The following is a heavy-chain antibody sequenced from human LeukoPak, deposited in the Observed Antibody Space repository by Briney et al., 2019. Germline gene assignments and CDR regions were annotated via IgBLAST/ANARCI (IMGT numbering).Heavy chain of an antibody. J-gene: IGHJ4*02. CDR2: ISSSGSTI. Sequence: GGSLRLSCAASGFTFSSYEMNWVRQAPGKGLEWVSYISSSGSTIYYADSVKGRFTISRDNSKNTVYLQMNSLRPEDTAVYYCAKAKIAYSYNYFDYWGQGTLVTVSS. CDR3: AKAKIAYSYNYFDY. CDR1: GFTFSSYE. D-gene: IGHD5-18*01. V-gene: IGHV3-48*03.